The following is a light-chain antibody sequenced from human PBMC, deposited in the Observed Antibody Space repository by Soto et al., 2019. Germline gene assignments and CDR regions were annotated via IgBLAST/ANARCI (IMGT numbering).Light chain of an antibody. CDR2: EVS. Sequence: QSALTQPPSASGSPGQSVTISCTGTSSDVGVYNFVSWYQQHPGKAPKLMIYEVSKRPSGVPDRFSGSKSGNTASLTISGLQAEDEADFYCCSYGGSFPYVFGTGTKVTVL. J-gene: IGLJ1*01. CDR3: CSYGGSFPYV. V-gene: IGLV2-8*01. CDR1: SSDVGVYNF.